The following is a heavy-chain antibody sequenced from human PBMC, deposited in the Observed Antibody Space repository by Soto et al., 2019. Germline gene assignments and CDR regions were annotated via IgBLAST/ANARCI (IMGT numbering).Heavy chain of an antibody. CDR2: INAGNGNT. D-gene: IGHD2-2*01. V-gene: IGHV1-3*01. CDR1: GYPFNNYA. Sequence: QVQLVQSGAEVKKPGASVKVSCKASGYPFNNYAIHWVRQAPGQRLEWLGWINAGNGNTKYSQKFQGRVTFTLETSASTTYLELIILRPDDTAVYYCGRVLDCTKGSYVNYWGRGTLVTVSS. CDR3: GRVLDCTKGSYVNY. J-gene: IGHJ4*02.